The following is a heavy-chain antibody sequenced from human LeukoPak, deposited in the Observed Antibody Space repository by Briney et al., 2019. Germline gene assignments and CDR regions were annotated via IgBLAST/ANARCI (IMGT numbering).Heavy chain of an antibody. V-gene: IGHV6-1*01. CDR2: TYYRSKWYN. J-gene: IGHJ4*02. Sequence: SQTLSLTCAISGDTVSSKSATWDWIRQSPSRGLEWLGKTYYRSKWYNDSAVSVTSRITISPDTSKNQFSLQLNSVTPEDTAVYYCARDPRVSAGWQFDYWGQGTLVTVSS. D-gene: IGHD6-19*01. CDR1: GDTVSSKSAT. CDR3: ARDPRVSAGWQFDY.